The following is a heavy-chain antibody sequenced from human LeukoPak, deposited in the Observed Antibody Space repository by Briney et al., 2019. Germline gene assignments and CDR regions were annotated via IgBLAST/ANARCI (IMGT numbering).Heavy chain of an antibody. D-gene: IGHD6-13*01. Sequence: PGGSLRLSCAASGFTFSDYAMSWVRQAPGKGLEWVSAISASGGYTYYADSVKGRFTISRDSSKTTLYLQMNSLRAEDTAVYYCAKERGNIPAAAVFDYWGQGTLVTVSS. CDR1: GFTFSDYA. CDR2: ISASGGYT. J-gene: IGHJ4*02. V-gene: IGHV3-23*01. CDR3: AKERGNIPAAAVFDY.